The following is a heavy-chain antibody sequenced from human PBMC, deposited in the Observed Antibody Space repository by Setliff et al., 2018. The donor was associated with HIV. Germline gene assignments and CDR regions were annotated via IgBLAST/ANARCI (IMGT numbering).Heavy chain of an antibody. CDR1: GFPFSHHA. V-gene: IGHV3-21*01. J-gene: IGHJ6*03. D-gene: IGHD3-9*01. Sequence: PGGSLRLSCSASGFPFSHHAMNWVRQGPGKGLEWVSSISAGSTYIHYADSVKGRFTISRDNAKNSLYLQMNSLRAEDTAVYYCARPLTGYSITHYYYMDVWGKGTTVTVSS. CDR2: ISAGSTYI. CDR3: ARPLTGYSITHYYYMDV.